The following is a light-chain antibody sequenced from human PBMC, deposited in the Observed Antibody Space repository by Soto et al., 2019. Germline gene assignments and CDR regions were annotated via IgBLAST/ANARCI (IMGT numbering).Light chain of an antibody. J-gene: IGKJ4*01. CDR1: QDISNY. CDR3: QQHDDLPLT. V-gene: IGKV1-33*01. Sequence: DIQMTQSPSFLSASVGDSVTITCQASQDISNYLNWYQHKPGKAPKLLIYDSSNLETGVPSRFGGSGSGTQFTFTISSLQSEDFATYYCQQHDDLPLTFGGGTKVEIK. CDR2: DSS.